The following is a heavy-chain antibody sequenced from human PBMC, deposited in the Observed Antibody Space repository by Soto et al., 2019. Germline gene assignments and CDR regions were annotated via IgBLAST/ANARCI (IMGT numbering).Heavy chain of an antibody. CDR1: GCTFSSYA. J-gene: IGHJ5*02. CDR3: AIERAPSYGDYAENWFDP. Sequence: ASVKVSCKASGCTFSSYAISWVRQAPGQGLEWMGGIIPIFGTANYAQKFQGRVTITADESTSTAYMELSSLRSEDTAVYYCAIERAPSYGDYAENWFDPWGQGTLVTVSS. D-gene: IGHD4-17*01. V-gene: IGHV1-69*13. CDR2: IIPIFGTA.